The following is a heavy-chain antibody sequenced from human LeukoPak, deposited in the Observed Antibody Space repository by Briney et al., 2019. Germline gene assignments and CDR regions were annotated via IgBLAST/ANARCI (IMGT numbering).Heavy chain of an antibody. CDR1: GGSISSSSYY. V-gene: IGHV4-39*01. Sequence: SETLSLTCTVSGGSISSSSYYWGWIRQPPGKELEWIGSIYSGGSSYYNPSLKSRVTISVDTSNNQVSLKLSSVTAADTAVYYCARLTAIGSSWIYYYYMDVWGKGTTVTVSS. CDR3: ARLTAIGSSWIYYYYMDV. D-gene: IGHD6-13*01. J-gene: IGHJ6*03. CDR2: IYSGGSS.